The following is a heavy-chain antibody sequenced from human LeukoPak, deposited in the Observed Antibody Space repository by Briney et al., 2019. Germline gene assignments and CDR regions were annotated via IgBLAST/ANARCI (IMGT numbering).Heavy chain of an antibody. CDR3: ARDPHCSSGSCLDAFDI. CDR1: GGSFSGYY. Sequence: PSETLSLTCAVYGGSFSGYYWSWIRQPPGKGLEWIGEINHSGSTNYNPSLKSRVTISVDTSKNQFSLKLSSVTAADTAVYYCARDPHCSSGSCLDAFDIWGQGTMVTVSS. D-gene: IGHD2-15*01. V-gene: IGHV4-34*01. J-gene: IGHJ3*02. CDR2: INHSGST.